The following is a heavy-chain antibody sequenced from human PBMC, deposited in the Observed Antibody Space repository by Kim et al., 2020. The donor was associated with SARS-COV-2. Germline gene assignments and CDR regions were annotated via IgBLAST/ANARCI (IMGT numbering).Heavy chain of an antibody. Sequence: SETLSLTCAVYGGSFSGHYWSWIRQPPGKGLEWIGEINHSGSTNYNPSLKSRVTISVDTSKNQFSLKLSSVTAAATAVYSCARGQYSSSWYGVRVWFDP. CDR1: GGSFSGHY. J-gene: IGHJ5*02. CDR3: ARGQYSSSWYGVRVWFDP. D-gene: IGHD6-13*01. CDR2: INHSGST. V-gene: IGHV4-34*01.